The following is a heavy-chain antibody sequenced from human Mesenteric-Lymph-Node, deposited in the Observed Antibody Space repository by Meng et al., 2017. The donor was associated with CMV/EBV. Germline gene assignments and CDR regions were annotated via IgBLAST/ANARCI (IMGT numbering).Heavy chain of an antibody. CDR3: AKDLLRAVGATPYYYYGMDV. Sequence: GESLKISCAASGFTFSSYAMSWVRQAPGKGLEWVSAISGSGGSTYYADSVKGRFTISRDNSKNTLYLQMNSLRAEDTAVYYCAKDLLRAVGATPYYYYGMDVWGQGTTVTVSS. V-gene: IGHV3-23*01. CDR2: ISGSGGST. D-gene: IGHD1-26*01. J-gene: IGHJ6*02. CDR1: GFTFSSYA.